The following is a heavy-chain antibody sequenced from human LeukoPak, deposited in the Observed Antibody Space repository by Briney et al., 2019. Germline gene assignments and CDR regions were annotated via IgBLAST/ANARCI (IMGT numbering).Heavy chain of an antibody. V-gene: IGHV3-21*01. CDR2: IGSRSSYI. J-gene: IGHJ4*02. Sequence: GGSLRLSCAASGFTFSSYEMNWVRQAPGKGLEWVSSIGSRSSYIYYADSVKGRFTISRDNAKNSLYLQMNSLRAEDTAVYYCAPAIYGGNSVAYWGQGTLVTVSS. D-gene: IGHD4-23*01. CDR1: GFTFSSYE. CDR3: APAIYGGNSVAY.